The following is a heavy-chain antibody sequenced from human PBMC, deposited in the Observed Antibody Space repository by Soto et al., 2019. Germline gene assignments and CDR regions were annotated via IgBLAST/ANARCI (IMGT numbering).Heavy chain of an antibody. CDR3: ARQSRYCSSTSCYSDY. D-gene: IGHD2-2*01. Sequence: PGESLKISCKGSGYSFTSYWIGWVRQMPGKGLEWMGIIYPGDSDTRYSPSFQGQVTISADKSISTAYLQWSSLKASDTAMYYCARQSRYCSSTSCYSDYWGQGTLVTVSS. CDR1: GYSFTSYW. V-gene: IGHV5-51*01. J-gene: IGHJ4*02. CDR2: IYPGDSDT.